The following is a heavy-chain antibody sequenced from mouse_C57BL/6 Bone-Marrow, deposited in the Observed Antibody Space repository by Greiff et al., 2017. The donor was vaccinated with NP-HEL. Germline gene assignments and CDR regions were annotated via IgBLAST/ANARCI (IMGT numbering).Heavy chain of an antibody. CDR3: ARGGFAY. Sequence: EVQLQQSGPELVKPGASVKISCKASGYSFTGYYMNWVKQSPEKSLEWIGEINPSTGGTTYNQKFKAKATLTVDKSSSTAYMQLKSLTSEDSAVYYWARGGFAYWGQGTLVTVSA. J-gene: IGHJ3*01. CDR1: GYSFTGYY. V-gene: IGHV1-42*01. CDR2: INPSTGGT.